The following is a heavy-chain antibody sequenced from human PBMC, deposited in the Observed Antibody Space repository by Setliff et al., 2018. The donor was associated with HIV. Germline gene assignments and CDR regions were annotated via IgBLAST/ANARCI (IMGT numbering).Heavy chain of an antibody. CDR3: AKTIAAAATLPFDF. D-gene: IGHD6-13*01. Sequence: ASVKVSCKASGYTFSTYAIHWLRQAPGQRLEWMGWINAGNGNTKNSQKFQGRLTITRDTSASTAYMELSSLRSEDTAVYYCAKTIAAAATLPFDFWGQGTLVTVSS. CDR1: GYTFSTYA. J-gene: IGHJ4*02. V-gene: IGHV1-3*01. CDR2: INAGNGNT.